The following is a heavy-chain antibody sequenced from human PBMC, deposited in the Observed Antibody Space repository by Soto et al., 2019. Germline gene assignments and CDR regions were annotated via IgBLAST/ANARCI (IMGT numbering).Heavy chain of an antibody. V-gene: IGHV4-4*02. CDR1: CGSITSANW. J-gene: IGHJ5*02. CDR2: ISHSGIT. CDR3: ARVLRGWFDP. Sequence: SETLSLTCALSCGSITSANWWTWVRQPPGGGLEWIGEISHSGITNYKASLKSRVTMSVDKTKNDVSLKLTSVTAADTAVYYCARVLRGWFDPWGQGTPVTVSS.